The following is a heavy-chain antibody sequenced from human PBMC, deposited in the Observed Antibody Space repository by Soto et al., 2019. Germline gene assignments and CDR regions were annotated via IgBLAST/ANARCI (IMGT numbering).Heavy chain of an antibody. CDR2: IKQDGSEK. CDR3: ARDAMAVRYYYYYYGMDV. CDR1: GFTFSSYW. D-gene: IGHD5-18*01. J-gene: IGHJ6*02. V-gene: IGHV3-7*01. Sequence: EVQLVESGGGLVQPGGSLRLSCAASGFTFSSYWMSWVRQAPGKGLEWVANIKQDGSEKYYVDSVEGRFTISRDNAKNSLYLQMNSLRAEDTAVYYCARDAMAVRYYYYYYGMDVWGQGTTVTVSS.